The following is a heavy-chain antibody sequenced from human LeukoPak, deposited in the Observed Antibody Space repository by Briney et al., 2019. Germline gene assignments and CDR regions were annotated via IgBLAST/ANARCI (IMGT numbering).Heavy chain of an antibody. J-gene: IGHJ2*01. V-gene: IGHV4-34*01. CDR3: AREGLLRFNTAWYFDL. CDR2: IDHSGST. D-gene: IGHD3-3*01. CDR1: GGSFSGYY. Sequence: SETLSLTCAVYGGSFSGYYWSWIRQPPGKGLEWIGEIDHSGSTNYNPSLKSRVTISVDTSKNQFSLKLSSVTAADTAVYYCAREGLLRFNTAWYFDLWGRGTLVTVSS.